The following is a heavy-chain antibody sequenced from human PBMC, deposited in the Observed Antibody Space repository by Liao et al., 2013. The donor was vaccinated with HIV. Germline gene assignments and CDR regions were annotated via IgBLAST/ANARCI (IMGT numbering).Heavy chain of an antibody. CDR1: GGSIGSGSYY. D-gene: IGHD2/OR15-2a*01. J-gene: IGHJ6*04. Sequence: QLQLQESGPGLVKPSQTLSLTCTVSGGSIGSGSYYWNWIRQSAGKGLEWIGRIYSRGSTNHNPSLKSRITIAMDGSEESVFPSRLTSVTAADTAVYFCARETGLARQYFHYQMDVWGERDHGHRLL. V-gene: IGHV4-61*02. CDR2: IYSRGST. CDR3: ARETGLARQYFHYQMDV.